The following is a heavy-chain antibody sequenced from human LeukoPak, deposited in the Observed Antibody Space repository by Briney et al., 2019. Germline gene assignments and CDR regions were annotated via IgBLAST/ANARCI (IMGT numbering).Heavy chain of an antibody. CDR3: ARDYYDSSGDYFDY. CDR2: ISSSGSNI. D-gene: IGHD3-22*01. V-gene: IGHV3-11*04. CDR1: GFTFSNYY. J-gene: IGHJ4*02. Sequence: GGSLRLSCAASGFTFSNYYMSWIRQAPGKGLEWVSYISSSGSNIYYADSVKGRFTISRDNAKNSLYLQMNSLKAEDTAAYYCARDYYDSSGDYFDYWRQGTLVTVPS.